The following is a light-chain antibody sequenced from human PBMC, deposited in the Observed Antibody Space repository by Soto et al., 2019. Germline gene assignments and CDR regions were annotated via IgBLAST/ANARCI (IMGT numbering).Light chain of an antibody. CDR1: QNVDKF. CDR3: QQRKNWPPIT. J-gene: IGKJ5*01. CDR2: DSS. Sequence: EIVLTQSPGTLSLSPGETATLSCRASQNVDKFLAWYQQRPGQPPRLLIFDSSNRATGVPVRFSGSGSGTVFTLTIGSLEPEDSAVYYCQQRKNWPPITFGQGRRLEIK. V-gene: IGKV3-11*01.